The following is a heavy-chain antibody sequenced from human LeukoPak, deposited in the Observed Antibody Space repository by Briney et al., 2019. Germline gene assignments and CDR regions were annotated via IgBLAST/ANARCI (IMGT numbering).Heavy chain of an antibody. J-gene: IGHJ4*02. CDR2: IIPIFGIA. Sequence: SVKVSCKASGGTFSSYAISWVRQAPGQGLEWMGRIIPIFGIANYAQKFQGRVTITADKSTSTAYMELSSLRSEDTAVYYCTGGDYYDSSGYYRPDIYYSDYWGQGTLVTVSS. CDR1: GGTFSSYA. D-gene: IGHD3-22*01. CDR3: TGGDYYDSSGYYRPDIYYSDY. V-gene: IGHV1-69*04.